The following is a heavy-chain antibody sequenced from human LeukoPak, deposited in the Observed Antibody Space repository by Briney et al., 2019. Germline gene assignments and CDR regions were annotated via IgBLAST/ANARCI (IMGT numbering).Heavy chain of an antibody. Sequence: PSETLSLTCAVYGGSFSGYYWAWIRQPPGKGLEWIGSIYHSGSTYYNPSLKSRVTISVDTSKNQFSLKLSSVTAADTAVYYCARDFYDYVWGSYRYDLNYFDYWGQGTLVTVSS. D-gene: IGHD3-16*02. V-gene: IGHV4-34*01. CDR1: GGSFSGYY. CDR2: IYHSGST. J-gene: IGHJ4*02. CDR3: ARDFYDYVWGSYRYDLNYFDY.